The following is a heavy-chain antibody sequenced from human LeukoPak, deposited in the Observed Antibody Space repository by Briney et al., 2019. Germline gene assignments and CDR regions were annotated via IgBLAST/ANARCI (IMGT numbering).Heavy chain of an antibody. Sequence: SETLSLTCAVSGYSISSGYYWGWIRQPPGKGLECIGIIYHSVSTYYNPSLKSRVTISVDTSKNQFSLKLSSVTAADTAVYYCAIRFLEWTDFDYWGQGTLVTVSS. CDR2: IYHSVST. J-gene: IGHJ4*02. V-gene: IGHV4-38-2*01. CDR3: AIRFLEWTDFDY. CDR1: GYSISSGYY. D-gene: IGHD3-3*01.